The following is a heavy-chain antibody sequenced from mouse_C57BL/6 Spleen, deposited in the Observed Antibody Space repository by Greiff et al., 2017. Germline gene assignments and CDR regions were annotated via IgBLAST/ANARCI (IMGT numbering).Heavy chain of an antibody. V-gene: IGHV1-39*01. CDR1: GYSFTDYN. J-gene: IGHJ1*03. CDR2: INPNYGTT. Sequence: EVKLQESGPELVKPGASVKISCKASGYSFTDYNMNWVKQSNGKSLEWIGVINPNYGTTSYNQKFKGKATLTVDQSSSTAYMQLNSLTSEDSEVYYCAKSSSYRYFDVWGTGTTVTVSS. D-gene: IGHD1-3*01. CDR3: AKSSSYRYFDV.